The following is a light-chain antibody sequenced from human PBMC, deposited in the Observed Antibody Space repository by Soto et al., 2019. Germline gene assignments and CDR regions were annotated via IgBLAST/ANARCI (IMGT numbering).Light chain of an antibody. CDR2: KAS. Sequence: DIQLTQSPSTLSASVGDRVTITCRASQSISSWLAWYQQKPGKAPKLLIYKASNLESGVPSRFSGSGSGTEFTLTISSLQPDDFATYYCQQCNSFSWTFGQGTKVDI. J-gene: IGKJ1*01. CDR3: QQCNSFSWT. V-gene: IGKV1-5*03. CDR1: QSISSW.